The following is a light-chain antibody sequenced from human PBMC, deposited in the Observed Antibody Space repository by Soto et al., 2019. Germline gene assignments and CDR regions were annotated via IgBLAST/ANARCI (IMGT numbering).Light chain of an antibody. CDR1: QSIDSW. J-gene: IGKJ1*01. CDR2: KAS. Sequence: DIQMTQSPSTLSASVGDRVTITCRASQSIDSWLAWYQQKPGKTPNLLIYKASSLESGVPSRFSRSGSGTEFTLTISSLQPDDFATYYCQQYNSYSAGTFGQGTKVEIK. CDR3: QQYNSYSAGT. V-gene: IGKV1-5*03.